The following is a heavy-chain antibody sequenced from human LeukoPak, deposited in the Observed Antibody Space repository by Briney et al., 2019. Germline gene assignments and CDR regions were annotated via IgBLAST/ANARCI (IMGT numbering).Heavy chain of an antibody. CDR2: INSDGSTT. D-gene: IGHD6-19*01. CDR1: GFTFNNYW. CDR3: ASGSSGWYGEI. J-gene: IGHJ4*02. V-gene: IGHV3-74*01. Sequence: GGSLRLSCAASGFTFNNYWMHWVRQAPGKGLVWVSRINSDGSTTNYVDSVKGRFTMSRDNAKNTLYLQMNSLRAEDTAVYHCASGSSGWYGEIWGQGTLVTVSS.